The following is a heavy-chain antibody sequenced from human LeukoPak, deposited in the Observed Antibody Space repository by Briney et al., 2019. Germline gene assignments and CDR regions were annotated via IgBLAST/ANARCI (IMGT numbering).Heavy chain of an antibody. CDR1: GGTFLSYA. D-gene: IGHD2-2*01. CDR3: ARDRGRYQLLTAFDY. V-gene: IGHV1-69*13. Sequence: VKVSCKASGGTFLSYAISWVRQAPGQGLEWMGGIIPIFGTANYAQKFQGRVTITADESTSTAYMELSSLRSEDTAVYYCARDRGRYQLLTAFDYWGQGTPVTVSS. J-gene: IGHJ4*02. CDR2: IIPIFGTA.